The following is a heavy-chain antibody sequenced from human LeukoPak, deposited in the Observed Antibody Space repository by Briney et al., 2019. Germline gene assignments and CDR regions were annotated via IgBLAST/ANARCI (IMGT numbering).Heavy chain of an antibody. D-gene: IGHD4/OR15-4a*01. Sequence: GASVKVSCKASGGTFSSYAISWVRQAPGQGLEWMGGIIPIFGTASYAQKFQGRVTITADESTSTAYMELSSLRSEDTAVYYCARAGGIYGGPQHFDYWGQGTLVTVSS. CDR3: ARAGGIYGGPQHFDY. CDR1: GGTFSSYA. CDR2: IIPIFGTA. V-gene: IGHV1-69*13. J-gene: IGHJ4*02.